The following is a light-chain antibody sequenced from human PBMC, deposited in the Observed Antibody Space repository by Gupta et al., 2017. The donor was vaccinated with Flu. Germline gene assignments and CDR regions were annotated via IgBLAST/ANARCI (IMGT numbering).Light chain of an antibody. CDR2: DAS. CDR3: QQDAVG. J-gene: IGKJ3*01. V-gene: IGKV1-33*01. CDR1: QDISNY. Sequence: DIQMTQSPSSLSASVGDRVTITCQASQDISNYLNWYQQKPGKAPKLLIYDASNLETGVPSRFSGSGSGTDFTFTSSSLQPEDIATYYCQQDAVGFGPGTKVDIK.